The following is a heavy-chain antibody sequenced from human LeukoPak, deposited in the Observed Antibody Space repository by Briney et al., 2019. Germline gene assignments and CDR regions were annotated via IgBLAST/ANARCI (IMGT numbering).Heavy chain of an antibody. CDR1: GFTFSNAW. D-gene: IGHD1-1*01. CDR3: TTGSDDPTYYFDY. V-gene: IGHV3-15*01. Sequence: GGSPRLSCAASGFTFSNAWMSWVRQAPGKGLEWVGRIKGKPDGGTTDYAAPVKGRFTISRDDSKNTLYLQMNSLKTEDTAVYYCTTGSDDPTYYFDYWAQGTLVTVSS. CDR2: IKGKPDGGTT. J-gene: IGHJ4*02.